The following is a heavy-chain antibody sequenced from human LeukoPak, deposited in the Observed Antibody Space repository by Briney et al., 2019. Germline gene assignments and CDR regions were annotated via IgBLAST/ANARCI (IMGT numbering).Heavy chain of an antibody. D-gene: IGHD3-3*01. CDR1: GYTFTSYY. CDR3: ARVEWRGYFDY. Sequence: ASAKVSCKASGYTFTSYYMHWVRQAPGQGLEWMGIINPSGGSTSYAQKFQGRVTITRDTSTSTVYMELSSLRSEDTAVYYCARVEWRGYFDYWGRGTLVTVSS. CDR2: INPSGGST. V-gene: IGHV1-46*01. J-gene: IGHJ4*02.